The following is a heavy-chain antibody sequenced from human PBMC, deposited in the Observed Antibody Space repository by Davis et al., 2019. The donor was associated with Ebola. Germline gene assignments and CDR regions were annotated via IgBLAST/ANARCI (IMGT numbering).Heavy chain of an antibody. J-gene: IGHJ3*01. CDR1: GYTLAAFS. CDR2: FDPEDGKI. CDR3: AILTFGGFKVGAFEV. Sequence: AASVKVSCKASGYTLAAFSMHWVRQAPGKGLEWMGGFDPEDGKIVYAQQFQGRVTITEDTSADTAYMFLSSLRSDDTALYYCAILTFGGFKVGAFEVWGQGTMVTVSS. D-gene: IGHD3-16*01. V-gene: IGHV1-24*01.